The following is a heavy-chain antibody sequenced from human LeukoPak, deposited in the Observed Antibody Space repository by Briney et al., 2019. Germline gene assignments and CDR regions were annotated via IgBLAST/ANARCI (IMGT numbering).Heavy chain of an antibody. J-gene: IGHJ3*01. CDR2: ISGSGGST. V-gene: IGHV3-23*01. CDR3: AKGQTTVMAFDV. D-gene: IGHD4-17*01. Sequence: SGGSLRLSCTASGFNFSGYAMSWGRQAPGKGLEWVSAISGSGGSTYYADSVKGRLTISRDNSKDTLYMQLNSPRAEDTAVYFCAKGQTTVMAFDVWGQGTMVSVSS. CDR1: GFNFSGYA.